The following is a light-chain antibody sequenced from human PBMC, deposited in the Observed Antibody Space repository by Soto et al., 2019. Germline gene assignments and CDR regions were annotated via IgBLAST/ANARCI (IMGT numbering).Light chain of an antibody. V-gene: IGKV4-1*01. CDR3: QQRSNWLT. J-gene: IGKJ4*01. CDR2: WAS. Sequence: DIVMTQSPDSLAVPLGERATINCKSSQSVLYSPNNKNYLAWYQQKPGQPPKLIIYWASTRESGVPERFGGSGSGTDFTLTISSLQAEDVAVYYCQQRSNWLTFGGGTKVEIK. CDR1: QSVLYSPNNKNY.